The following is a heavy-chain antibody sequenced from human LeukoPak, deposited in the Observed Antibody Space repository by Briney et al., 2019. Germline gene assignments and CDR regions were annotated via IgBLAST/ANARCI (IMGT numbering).Heavy chain of an antibody. J-gene: IGHJ4*02. D-gene: IGHD3-22*01. CDR2: IKSKTDGGTT. CDR3: TTHSSYYYDSSGYYYGPVDY. CDR1: GFMFSSYA. Sequence: GGSLRLSCAASGFMFSSYAMSWVRQAPGKGLEWVGRIKSKTDGGTTDYAAPVKGRFTITRDDSKNTLYLQMNSLKTEDTAVYYCTTHSSYYYDSSGYYYGPVDYWGQGTLVTVSS. V-gene: IGHV3-15*01.